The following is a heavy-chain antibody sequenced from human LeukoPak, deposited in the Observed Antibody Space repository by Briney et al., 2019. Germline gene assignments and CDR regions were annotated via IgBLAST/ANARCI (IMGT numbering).Heavy chain of an antibody. CDR1: GFSFRNYG. CDR2: ISGSGGYT. D-gene: IGHD5-12*01. V-gene: IGHV3-23*01. J-gene: IGHJ3*02. CDR3: AKNWGATIYYAFDI. Sequence: PGRSLRLSCAASGFSFRNYGFHWVRQAPGKGLEWVSAISGSGGYTYYADSVKGRFTISRDNSKNTLYLQMNSLRAEDTAVYYCAKNWGATIYYAFDIWGQGTMVTVSS.